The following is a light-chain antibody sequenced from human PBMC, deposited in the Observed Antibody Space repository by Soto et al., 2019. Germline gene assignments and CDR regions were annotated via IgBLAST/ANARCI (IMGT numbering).Light chain of an antibody. CDR2: PAT. Sequence: DIQMTQSPSTLPASVGDRVTITCRASQSISNWLAWYQQKPGTAPKRLIYPATTLESGVPSRFSGSGSGTDFTLTISRLEPEDFAVYYCQQYGSSPITFGQGTRLEIK. CDR1: QSISNW. V-gene: IGKV1-5*01. CDR3: QQYGSSPIT. J-gene: IGKJ5*01.